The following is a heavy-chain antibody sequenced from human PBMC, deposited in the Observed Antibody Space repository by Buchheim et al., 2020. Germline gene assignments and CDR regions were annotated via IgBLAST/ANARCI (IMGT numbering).Heavy chain of an antibody. CDR2: ISGSGGST. D-gene: IGHD5-18*01. Sequence: EVQLLESGGGLVQPGGSLRLSCAASGFTFSSYAMSWVRQAPGKGLEWVSAISGSGGSTYYADSVKGRFTISRDNSKNTLYLQMNSLRAEETAVYYCAKASADGGYSYGLFFDYWGQGTL. V-gene: IGHV3-23*01. CDR3: AKASADGGYSYGLFFDY. J-gene: IGHJ4*02. CDR1: GFTFSSYA.